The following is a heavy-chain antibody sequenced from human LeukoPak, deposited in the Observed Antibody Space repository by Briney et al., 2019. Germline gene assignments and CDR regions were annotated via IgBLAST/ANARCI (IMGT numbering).Heavy chain of an antibody. J-gene: IGHJ4*02. V-gene: IGHV4-30-4*08. CDR3: ARERNYDTPD. D-gene: IGHD1-7*01. CDR2: IYYSGST. Sequence: LRLSCAASGFTFSSYSMNWVRQPPGKGLEWIGYIYYSGSTYYNPSLKSRVTISVDTSKNQFSLKLSSVTAADTAVYYCARERNYDTPDWGQGTLVTVSS. CDR1: GFTFSSYS.